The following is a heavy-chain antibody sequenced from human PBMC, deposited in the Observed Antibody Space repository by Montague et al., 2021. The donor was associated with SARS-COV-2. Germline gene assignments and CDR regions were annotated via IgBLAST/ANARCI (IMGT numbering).Heavy chain of an antibody. CDR2: ISSSSSYT. Sequence: SLRLSCAASGFTFSDYYMSWIRQAPGKGLEWVSYISSSSSYTNYADSVKGRFTISRDNAKNSLYLRMNSLRAEDTAVYYCARVRGSSWYVVDAFDIWGQGTMVTVSS. V-gene: IGHV3-11*03. CDR1: GFTFSDYY. D-gene: IGHD6-13*01. CDR3: ARVRGSSWYVVDAFDI. J-gene: IGHJ3*02.